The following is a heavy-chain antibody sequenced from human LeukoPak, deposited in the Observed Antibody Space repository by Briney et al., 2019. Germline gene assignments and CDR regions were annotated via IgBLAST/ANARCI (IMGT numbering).Heavy chain of an antibody. CDR2: INPDGNKK. Sequence: GGSLRLSCAASGLIFSGSWMNWVRQAPGKGLEWVATINPDGNKKGVADSVRGRFTISRDDAENSLYLQMNSLRAEDTAVYYCARDLVREKGGSPTRVFGYWGQGTLVTVSS. V-gene: IGHV3-7*03. J-gene: IGHJ4*02. CDR3: ARDLVREKGGSPTRVFGY. D-gene: IGHD2-15*01. CDR1: GLIFSGSW.